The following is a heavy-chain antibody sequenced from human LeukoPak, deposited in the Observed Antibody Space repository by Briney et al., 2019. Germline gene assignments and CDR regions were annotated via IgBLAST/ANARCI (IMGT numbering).Heavy chain of an antibody. J-gene: IGHJ3*02. D-gene: IGHD6-19*01. CDR3: ASAAALSGYSSGWYDAFDI. CDR1: GGSFSGYY. V-gene: IGHV4-34*01. CDR2: INHSGST. Sequence: SETLSPTCAVYGGSFSGYYWSWIRQPPGKGLEWIGEINHSGSTNYNPSLKSRVTISVDTSKNQFSLKLSSVTTADTAVYYCASAAALSGYSSGWYDAFDIWGQGTMVTVSS.